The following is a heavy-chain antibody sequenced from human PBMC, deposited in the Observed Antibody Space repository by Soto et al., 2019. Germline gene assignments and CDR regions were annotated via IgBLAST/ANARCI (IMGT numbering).Heavy chain of an antibody. J-gene: IGHJ4*02. CDR1: GFTFSSFA. Sequence: QVQLVESGGGVVQPGRSLRLSCAASGFTFSSFAMHWVRQAPGKGLEWVAVISYDESYKYYADSVKGRFTISRDNSKNTVYLQMNSLRAEDTAVYYCARAYPQVGSNYCDYWGQGTLVTISS. D-gene: IGHD1-26*01. V-gene: IGHV3-30-3*01. CDR2: ISYDESYK. CDR3: ARAYPQVGSNYCDY.